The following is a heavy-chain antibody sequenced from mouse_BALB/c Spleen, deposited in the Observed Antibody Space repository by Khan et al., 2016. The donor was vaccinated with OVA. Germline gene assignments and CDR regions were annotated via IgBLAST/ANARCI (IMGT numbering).Heavy chain of an antibody. Sequence: QVQLQQSGAELAKPGASVKMSCKASGYTFTSYWMHWVKQRPGQGLEWIGYINPSTGYTEYTQRFKDKATLTADKSSSTAYMQLSSLTSEESAVYYCANHGSGSAWLTYWGQGTLVTVSA. J-gene: IGHJ3*01. V-gene: IGHV1-7*01. D-gene: IGHD1-3*01. CDR3: ANHGSGSAWLTY. CDR2: INPSTGYT. CDR1: GYTFTSYW.